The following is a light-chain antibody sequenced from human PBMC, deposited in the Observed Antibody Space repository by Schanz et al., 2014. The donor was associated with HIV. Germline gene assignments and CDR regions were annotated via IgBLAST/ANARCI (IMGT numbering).Light chain of an antibody. CDR2: AAS. J-gene: IGKJ4*01. V-gene: IGKV1-9*01. CDR3: QQYNNWPLA. Sequence: IQLTQSPSSLSASVGDRVTITCRASQGISSYLAWYQQKPGKAPKLLIYAASTLQSGVPSRFSGSGSGTDFTLTISSLQPEDFAVYHCQQYNNWPLAFGGGTKVEIK. CDR1: QGISSY.